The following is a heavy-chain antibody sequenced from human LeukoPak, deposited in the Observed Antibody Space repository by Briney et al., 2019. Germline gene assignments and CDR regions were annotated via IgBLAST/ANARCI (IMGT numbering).Heavy chain of an antibody. V-gene: IGHV1-46*01. CDR3: ASGELPLDY. CDR1: GYTFTNYY. CDR2: INPRGGST. D-gene: IGHD1-26*01. Sequence: ASVKVSCKASGYTFTNYYIHWVRQAPGQGLEWMGIINPRGGSTSYAQKFQGRVTMTRDTSTSTLYMELSSLRSEDTAVYYCASGELPLDYWGQGTLVTVSS. J-gene: IGHJ4*02.